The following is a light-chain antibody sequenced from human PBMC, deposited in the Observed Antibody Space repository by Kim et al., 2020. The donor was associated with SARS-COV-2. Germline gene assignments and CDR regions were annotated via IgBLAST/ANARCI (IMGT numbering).Light chain of an antibody. Sequence: DIQMTQSPSSLSASVGDSITFACQASQDIANYLNWYQQNPGKAPKLLIYDAAHLASGVPSRFSAGGSGTNFTVTISSLQPEDTGTYYCQQNGNLPLTFGGGTKVDIK. CDR3: QQNGNLPLT. V-gene: IGKV1-33*01. CDR1: QDIANY. J-gene: IGKJ4*01. CDR2: DAA.